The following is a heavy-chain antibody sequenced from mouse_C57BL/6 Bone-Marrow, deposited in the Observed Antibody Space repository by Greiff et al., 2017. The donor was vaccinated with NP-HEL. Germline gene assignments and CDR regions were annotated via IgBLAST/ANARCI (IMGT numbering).Heavy chain of an antibody. V-gene: IGHV5-4*03. CDR2: ISDGGSYT. J-gene: IGHJ3*01. CDR3: ARGPPWFAY. CDR1: GFTFSSYA. Sequence: EVKLQESGGGLVKPGGSLKLSCAASGFTFSSYAMSWVRQTPEKRLEWVATISDGGSYTYYPDNVKGRFTISRDNAKNNLYLQMSHLKSEDTAMYYCARGPPWFAYWGQGTLVTVSA.